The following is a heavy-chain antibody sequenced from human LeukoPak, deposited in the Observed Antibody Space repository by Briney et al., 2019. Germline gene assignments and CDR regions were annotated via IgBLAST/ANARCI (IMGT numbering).Heavy chain of an antibody. J-gene: IGHJ4*02. V-gene: IGHV1-2*02. CDR1: GYTFTEYY. CDR3: ARVSRFYYDSSGDFDF. CDR2: ITPNSGAT. D-gene: IGHD3-22*01. Sequence: ASVTVSYLASGYTFTEYYMHWVRQAPGQGLEWMGWITPNSGATKYAQKFRGRVSMTRDTSINTAYMELSRLRSDDTAIYYCARVSRFYYDSSGDFDFWGQGTLVTVSS.